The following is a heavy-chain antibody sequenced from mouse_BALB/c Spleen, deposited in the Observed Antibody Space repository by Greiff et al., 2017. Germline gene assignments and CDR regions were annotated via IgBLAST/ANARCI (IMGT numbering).Heavy chain of an antibody. Sequence: EVMLVESGGGLVQPGGSRKLSCAASGFTFSSFGMHWVRQAPEKGLEWVAYISSGSSTLYYADTVKGRFTISRDNPKNTLFLQMSSLKSEDTAMYYCARDRGGMITTQAWFADWGQGTLVTVSA. D-gene: IGHD2-4*01. CDR2: ISSGSSTL. CDR1: GFTFSSFG. J-gene: IGHJ3*01. CDR3: ARDRGGMITTQAWFAD. V-gene: IGHV5-17*02.